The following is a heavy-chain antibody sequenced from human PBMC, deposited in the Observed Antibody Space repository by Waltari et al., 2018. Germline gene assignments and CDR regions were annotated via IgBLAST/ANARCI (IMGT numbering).Heavy chain of an antibody. CDR2: IRHTGDT. CDR3: ALWESGWRAFRF. J-gene: IGHJ4*03. Sequence: QVQLQESGPGLVTSSETLYLTGTVSGVSGSGYFWNWIRQAPGKGPGWIGYIRHTGDTKQNPSLKSRVTMSVDTSRNDFSLRLSSVTAADTAVYYCALWESGWRAFRFWGQGTLGTVSS. CDR1: GVSGSGYF. V-gene: IGHV4-59*08. D-gene: IGHD6-19*01.